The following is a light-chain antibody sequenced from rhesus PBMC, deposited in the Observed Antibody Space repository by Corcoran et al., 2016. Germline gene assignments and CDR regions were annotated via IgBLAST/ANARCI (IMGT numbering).Light chain of an antibody. V-gene: IGKV3-10*01. J-gene: IGKJ2*01. CDR3: YQHSSGYS. CDR1: QSVSSY. Sequence: QVILTQSPATLSLSPGERATLSCRASQSVSSYLAWYQQKPGQAPRLLIYGASRRATGIPARFSGSGSGTDFPLTISSLEPEDVGVYHCYQHSSGYSFGQGTKVEIK. CDR2: GAS.